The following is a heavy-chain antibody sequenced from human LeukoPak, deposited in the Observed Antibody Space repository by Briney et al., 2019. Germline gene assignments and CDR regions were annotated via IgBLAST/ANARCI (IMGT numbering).Heavy chain of an antibody. V-gene: IGHV3-74*01. D-gene: IGHD3-22*01. CDR2: INTDGSSI. CDR3: ARDSSGADYYDSSGFDY. Sequence: GGSLRLSCAASEFTFRNYWMHWVRQAPGKGLVWVSRINTDGSSISYADSVKGRFTISRDNAKNKMYLQMNSLRVEDTAVYYCARDSSGADYYDSSGFDYWGQGILVTVSS. CDR1: EFTFRNYW. J-gene: IGHJ4*02.